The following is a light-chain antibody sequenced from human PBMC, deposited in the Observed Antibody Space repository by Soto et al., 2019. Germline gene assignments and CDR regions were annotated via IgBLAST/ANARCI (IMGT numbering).Light chain of an antibody. CDR1: SSDIGAYDY. Sequence: QSVLTPPACLSGSPGQSITISCTGTSSDIGAYDYVSWFQQHPGTAPKLMISEVNNRPSGVSNRFSGSKSGNEAYLTISWLQVEDQDEYFCFSFTTTGNHVFGTGTKVTV. J-gene: IGLJ1*01. CDR3: FSFTTTGNHV. V-gene: IGLV2-14*01. CDR2: EVN.